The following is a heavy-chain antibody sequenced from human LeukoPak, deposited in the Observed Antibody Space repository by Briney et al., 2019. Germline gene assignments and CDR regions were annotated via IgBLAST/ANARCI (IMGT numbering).Heavy chain of an antibody. J-gene: IGHJ4*02. Sequence: PGGSLRLSCAASGFTFSTYSMTWVRQAPGKGLEWVSYISSSSSTIYYADSVKGRFTISRDNAKNSLYLQMNSLRAEDTAVYYCASGGGWVFFNWGQGTLVTVSS. D-gene: IGHD6-19*01. CDR1: GFTFSTYS. V-gene: IGHV3-48*04. CDR3: ASGGGWVFFN. CDR2: ISSSSSTI.